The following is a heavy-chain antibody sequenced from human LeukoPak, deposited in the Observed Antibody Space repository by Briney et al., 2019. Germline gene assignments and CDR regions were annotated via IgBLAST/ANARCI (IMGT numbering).Heavy chain of an antibody. CDR3: ARISSEWWWPRIDAFDI. CDR2: LYNSGST. Sequence: SETLSLTCTVSGGSITISSYYWGWIRQSPGKGLEWIVSLYNSGSTYYNPSLESRVTTSKDMSKNQFSLKLSSVTAADTAVYYCARISSEWWWPRIDAFDIWGQGTMVTVSS. D-gene: IGHD2-15*01. CDR1: GGSITISSYY. J-gene: IGHJ3*02. V-gene: IGHV4-39*07.